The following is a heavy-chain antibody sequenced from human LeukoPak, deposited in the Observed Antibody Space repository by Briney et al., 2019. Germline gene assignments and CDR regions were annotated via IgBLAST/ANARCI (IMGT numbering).Heavy chain of an antibody. J-gene: IGHJ4*02. CDR1: GYTFSGTGWY. CDR2: AYPNNGAT. D-gene: IGHD3-10*01. CDR3: ARDGPAQMVEFDY. Sequence: GASVKVSCKASGYTFSGTGWYLYWLRQVPGQGLECLGWAYPNNGATAYAQKFQGRVAMTRDTSISTAYMELRGLRPDDTAVYYCARDGPAQMVEFDYWGQGTLVTVSS. V-gene: IGHV1-2*02.